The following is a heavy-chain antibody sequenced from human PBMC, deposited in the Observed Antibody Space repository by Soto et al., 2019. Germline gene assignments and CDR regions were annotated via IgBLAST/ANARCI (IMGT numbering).Heavy chain of an antibody. CDR1: GFTFSSYG. Sequence: QVQLVESGGGVVQPGRSLRLSCAASGFTFSSYGMHWVRQAPGKGLEWVAVISYDGSNKYYADSVKGRFTISRDNSKNTLYLQMNSLRAEDTAVYYCANFRGSSGWIPPVDYWGQGTLVTVSS. J-gene: IGHJ4*02. CDR3: ANFRGSSGWIPPVDY. V-gene: IGHV3-30*18. D-gene: IGHD6-19*01. CDR2: ISYDGSNK.